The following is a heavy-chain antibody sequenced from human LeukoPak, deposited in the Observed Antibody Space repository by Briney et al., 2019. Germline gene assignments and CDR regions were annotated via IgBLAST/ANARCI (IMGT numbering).Heavy chain of an antibody. CDR1: GFNFGSYS. CDR3: AELGITMIGGV. V-gene: IGHV3-23*01. J-gene: IGHJ6*04. Sequence: GGSLRLSCAASGFNFGSYSMTWVRQAPGKGLEWVSVISADSATTFYADSVKGRFTISRDNAKNSLYLQMNSLRAEDTAVYYCAELGITMIGGVWGKGTTVTISS. CDR2: ISADSATT. D-gene: IGHD3-10*02.